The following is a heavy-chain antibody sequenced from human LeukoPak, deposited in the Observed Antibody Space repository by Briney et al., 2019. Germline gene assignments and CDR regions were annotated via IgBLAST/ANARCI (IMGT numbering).Heavy chain of an antibody. CDR1: GFTFSSYA. Sequence: GGSLRLSCAASGFTFSSYAMHWVRQAPGKGLEWVAVISYDGSNKYYADPVKGRFTISRDDSKNTLYLQMNSLRAEDTAVYYCARGGSYYDILTGYSYYFDYWGQGTLVTVSS. J-gene: IGHJ4*02. CDR3: ARGGSYYDILTGYSYYFDY. V-gene: IGHV3-30*14. CDR2: ISYDGSNK. D-gene: IGHD3-9*01.